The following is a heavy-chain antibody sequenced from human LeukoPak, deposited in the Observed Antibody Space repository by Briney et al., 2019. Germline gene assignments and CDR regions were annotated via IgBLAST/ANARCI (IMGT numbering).Heavy chain of an antibody. Sequence: SGTLSLTCAVSGGSISSSNWWSWVRQPPGKGLEWIGEIYHSGSTNYNPSLKSRVTISVDKSKNQFSLKLSSVTAADTAVYYCARVGVRIALQGSWFDPWGQGTLVTVSS. CDR3: ARVGVRIALQGSWFDP. V-gene: IGHV4-4*02. CDR1: GGSISSSNW. D-gene: IGHD3-10*01. CDR2: IYHSGST. J-gene: IGHJ5*02.